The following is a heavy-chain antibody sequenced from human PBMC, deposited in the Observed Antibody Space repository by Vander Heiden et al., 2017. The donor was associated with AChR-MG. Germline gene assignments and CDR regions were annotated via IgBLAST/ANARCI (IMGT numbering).Heavy chain of an antibody. CDR1: GGSLTRIGYS. V-gene: IGHV4-39*01. CDR3: ARRTYYYDSSGYYWRY. Sequence: QLQLQESGPGLVKPSETLSLTCTVSGGSLTRIGYSWGWIRQPPGKGLGWIGSIYYSGSTYYNPYLKSRVTRSVDTSKNQFSLKLRSVTAADTAVYYCARRTYYYDSSGYYWRYWGQGTLVTVSS. CDR2: IYYSGST. J-gene: IGHJ4*02. D-gene: IGHD3-22*01.